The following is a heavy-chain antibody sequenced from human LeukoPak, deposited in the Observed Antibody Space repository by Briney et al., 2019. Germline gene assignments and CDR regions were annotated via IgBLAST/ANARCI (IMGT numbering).Heavy chain of an antibody. CDR1: GFTFGDYA. D-gene: IGHD5-18*01. CDR3: TRVPPREVRTWIQQWYPDDY. CDR2: IRSKAYGGTT. J-gene: IGHJ4*02. V-gene: IGHV3-49*04. Sequence: GGSLRLSCTTSGFTFGDYAMSWVRQAPGKGLEWVGFIRSKAYGGTTEYAASMKDRFTISRDDSKNIAYLQMNSLKTEDTAVYHCTRVPPREVRTWIQQWYPDDYWGQGTLVTVSS.